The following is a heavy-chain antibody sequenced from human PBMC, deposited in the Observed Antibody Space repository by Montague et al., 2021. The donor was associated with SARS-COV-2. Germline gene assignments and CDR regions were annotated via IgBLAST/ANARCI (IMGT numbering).Heavy chain of an antibody. CDR2: IYYTGST. D-gene: IGHD2-2*01. CDR3: ARPQTTCFIANGVSYFDY. Sequence: SETLSLTCTVSGGSISSYYWTWIRQPPGKGLEWLGHIYYTGSTKYNPSLRSRVTISIDTPKNQFSLKLRPVTVADTAVYFCARPQTTCFIANGVSYFDYWGQGALVTVST. CDR1: GGSISSYY. J-gene: IGHJ4*02. V-gene: IGHV4-59*01.